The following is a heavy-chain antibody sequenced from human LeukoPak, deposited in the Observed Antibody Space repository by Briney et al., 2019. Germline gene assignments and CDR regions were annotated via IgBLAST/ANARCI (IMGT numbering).Heavy chain of an antibody. J-gene: IGHJ4*02. CDR3: ARESITGDRDFDY. CDR1: GFTFSGYS. D-gene: IGHD7-27*01. V-gene: IGHV3-48*01. Sequence: GGSLRLSCAASGFTFSGYSMNWVRQAPGKGLEWLSYISGRRETIYYADSVKGRFTVSRDNAENSLYLQMNSLRAEDTALYYCARESITGDRDFDYWGRGTLVTVSS. CDR2: ISGRRETI.